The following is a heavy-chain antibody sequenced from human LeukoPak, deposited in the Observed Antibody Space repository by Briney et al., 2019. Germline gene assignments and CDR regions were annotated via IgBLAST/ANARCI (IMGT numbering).Heavy chain of an antibody. CDR2: IYTSGST. V-gene: IGHV4-61*02. D-gene: IGHD3-9*01. J-gene: IGHJ5*02. CDR1: GGSISSGSYY. Sequence: SETLSLTCTVSGGSISSGSYYWSWIRQPAGKGLEWIGRIYTSGSTNYNPSLKSRVTISVDTSKNQFSLKLSSVTAADTAVYYCARDGILTGYYPNWFDPWGQGTLVTVSS. CDR3: ARDGILTGYYPNWFDP.